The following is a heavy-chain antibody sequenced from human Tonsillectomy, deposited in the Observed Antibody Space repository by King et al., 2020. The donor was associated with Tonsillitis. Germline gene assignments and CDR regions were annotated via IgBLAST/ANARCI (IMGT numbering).Heavy chain of an antibody. J-gene: IGHJ4*02. CDR3: AKQFLDAN. Sequence: VQLVESGGGLVQPGGSLRLSCAASGFTFSGYAMNWVRQAPGKGLEWVSGIRASGDTTDSADSVRGRLTISKDNSRHTLYLQMNSLRAEHTACDYCAKQFLDANWGQGTLVTVSS. D-gene: IGHD1-1*01. V-gene: IGHV3-23*04. CDR2: IRASGDTT. CDR1: GFTFSGYA.